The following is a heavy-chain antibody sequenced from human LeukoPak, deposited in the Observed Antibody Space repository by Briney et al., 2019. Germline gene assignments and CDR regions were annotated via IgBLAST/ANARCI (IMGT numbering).Heavy chain of an antibody. Sequence: ASVKVSCKASGYTFTGYYMHWVRQAPRHGLEWMGWVNPNSGGTNFAQRFQGRVTMTRDTSISTAYMELSRLRPDDTAVYYCARETPLASRAFDIWGQGAMVTVSS. CDR1: GYTFTGYY. D-gene: IGHD3-3*02. CDR3: ARETPLASRAFDI. CDR2: VNPNSGGT. J-gene: IGHJ3*02. V-gene: IGHV1-2*02.